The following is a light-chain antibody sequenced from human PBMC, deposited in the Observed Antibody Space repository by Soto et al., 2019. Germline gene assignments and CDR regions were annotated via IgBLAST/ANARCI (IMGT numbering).Light chain of an antibody. Sequence: EIVLTQSPGTLSLSPGERATLSCRVSQSVSSSYLAWYQQKPGQAPRLLIYVASSRATGIPDRFSGSGSGTDFTLTISRLEPEDFAVYYCQQYGSSPMTFGQGTKVDI. CDR2: VAS. V-gene: IGKV3-20*01. J-gene: IGKJ1*01. CDR3: QQYGSSPMT. CDR1: QSVSSSY.